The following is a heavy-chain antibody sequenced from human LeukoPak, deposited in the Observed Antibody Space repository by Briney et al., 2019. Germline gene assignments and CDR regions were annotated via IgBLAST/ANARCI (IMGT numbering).Heavy chain of an antibody. D-gene: IGHD3-3*01. CDR1: GFTFSSYA. V-gene: IGHV3-23*01. CDR3: AKGLRFLEWLLYGY. J-gene: IGHJ4*02. Sequence: GGSLRLSCAASGFTFSSYAMSWVRQAPGKGLEWVSAISGSGGSTYYADSVKGRFTISRDNSKNTLYLQMNSLRAEDTAVYYCAKGLRFLEWLLYGYWGQGTLVTVSS. CDR2: ISGSGGST.